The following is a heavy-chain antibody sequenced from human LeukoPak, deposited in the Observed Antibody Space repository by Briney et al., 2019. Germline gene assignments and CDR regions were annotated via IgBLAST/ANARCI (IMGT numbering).Heavy chain of an antibody. D-gene: IGHD2-21*02. CDR3: ARRSLSDPRSFDL. CDR1: GGSISSGDYY. CDR2: IYYSGTT. J-gene: IGHJ2*01. Sequence: SQTLSLTCTLSGGSISSGDYYWIWIRQPPGKGLEWIGYIYYSGTTYYNPSLKSRLTISVDTSKNQFSLKLSSVTAADTSVYYCARRSLSDPRSFDLWGRGTLVTVSS. V-gene: IGHV4-30-4*01.